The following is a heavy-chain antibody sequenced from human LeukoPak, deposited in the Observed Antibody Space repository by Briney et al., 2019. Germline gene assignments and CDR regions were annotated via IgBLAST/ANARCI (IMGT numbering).Heavy chain of an antibody. Sequence: SGESLKISCKGSGHNFTNYWIGWVRQMPGKGLEWMGIIYPGDSDTRYSPSFQGQITISADKSISTTYLQWSSLKASDTAMYYCARHGNTIMAFDYWGQGTLVTVSS. CDR3: ARHGNTIMAFDY. CDR2: IYPGDSDT. D-gene: IGHD5-24*01. J-gene: IGHJ4*02. CDR1: GHNFTNYW. V-gene: IGHV5-51*01.